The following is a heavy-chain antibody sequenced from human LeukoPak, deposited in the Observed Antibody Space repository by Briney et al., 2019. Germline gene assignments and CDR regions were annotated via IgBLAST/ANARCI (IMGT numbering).Heavy chain of an antibody. J-gene: IGHJ3*02. CDR1: GRSISSYY. D-gene: IGHD3-22*01. V-gene: IGHV4-59*01. CDR2: IYYSGST. Sequence: PAETLSLTRTVSGRSISSYYWSWIRRPPGRGREWMGYIYYSGSTNHNPSLKSRVTISVDTSKNQCSLKLSPVTAADTAVYYCARVFAYFYDSSGYYPGGAFDIWGQGTMVTVSS. CDR3: ARVFAYFYDSSGYYPGGAFDI.